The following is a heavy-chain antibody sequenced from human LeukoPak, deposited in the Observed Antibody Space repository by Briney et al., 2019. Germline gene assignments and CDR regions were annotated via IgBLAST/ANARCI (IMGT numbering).Heavy chain of an antibody. V-gene: IGHV4-59*01. Sequence: SETLSLTCTVSGASISGYYWSWIRVPPGKGLEWIGDIYYSGSTNYTPSLKSRVTISVDTSKNQLSLKLSSVTAADTAMYYCAREDSSGWSAFDIWGHGTVVTVSS. CDR1: GASISGYY. J-gene: IGHJ3*02. D-gene: IGHD6-19*01. CDR3: AREDSSGWSAFDI. CDR2: IYYSGST.